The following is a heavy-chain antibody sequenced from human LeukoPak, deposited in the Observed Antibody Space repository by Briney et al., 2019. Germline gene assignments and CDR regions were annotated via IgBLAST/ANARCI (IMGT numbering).Heavy chain of an antibody. J-gene: IGHJ5*02. CDR2: IYYSGST. V-gene: IGHV4-59*01. CDR3: ARDSSTSDIPWGNRFDP. Sequence: PSETLSLTCTVSGGSISSYYWSWIRQPPGKGLEWIGYIYYSGSTNYNPSLKSRVTISVDTSKNQFSLKLSSVTAADTAVYYCARDSSTSDIPWGNRFDPWGQGTLVTVSS. D-gene: IGHD2-2*01. CDR1: GGSISSYY.